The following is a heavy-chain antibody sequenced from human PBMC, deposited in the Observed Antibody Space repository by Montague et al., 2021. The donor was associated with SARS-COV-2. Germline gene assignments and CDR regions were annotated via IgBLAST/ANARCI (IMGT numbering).Heavy chain of an antibody. V-gene: IGHV1-24*01. CDR2: FDPEDGET. D-gene: IGHD1-26*01. J-gene: IGHJ6*02. CDR1: GYTLTELS. Sequence: SVKVSCKASGYTLTELSMHLLRQAPGKGLEWMGGFDPEDGETIYSQKFQGRVTMTEDTSTDTAYMELSSLRSEDTAVYYCATDMGMTSSGSYWGGMDVWGQGTTVTVS. CDR3: ATDMGMTSSGSYWGGMDV.